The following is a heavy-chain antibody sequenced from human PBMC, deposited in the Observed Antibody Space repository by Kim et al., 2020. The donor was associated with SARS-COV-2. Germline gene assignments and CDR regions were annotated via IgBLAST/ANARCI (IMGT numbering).Heavy chain of an antibody. D-gene: IGHD3-22*01. Sequence: PSLRSRVTQPVATSTNQFSLKLSSVTAADTAVYYCARDASSGYHSYGMDVWGQGTTVTVSS. V-gene: IGHV4-39*07. J-gene: IGHJ6*02. CDR3: ARDASSGYHSYGMDV.